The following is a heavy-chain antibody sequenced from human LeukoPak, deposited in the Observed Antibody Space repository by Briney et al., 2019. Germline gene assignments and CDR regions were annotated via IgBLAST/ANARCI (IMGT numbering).Heavy chain of an antibody. V-gene: IGHV1-24*01. CDR2: FDPEDGET. CDR3: ATDYYCSGGSCYNVDY. Sequence: ASVKVSCKVSGYTLTELSMHWVRQAPGKGLEWMGGFDPEDGETIYAQKFQGRVTMTEDTSTDTAYMELSSLRSEDTAVYYCATDYYCSGGSCYNVDYWSQGTLVTVSS. D-gene: IGHD2-15*01. J-gene: IGHJ4*02. CDR1: GYTLTELS.